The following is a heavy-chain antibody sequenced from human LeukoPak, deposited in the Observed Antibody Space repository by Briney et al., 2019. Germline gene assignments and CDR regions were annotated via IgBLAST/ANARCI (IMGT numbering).Heavy chain of an antibody. Sequence: SETLSLTCTVSGGSISSYYWSWIRQPAGKGLEWIGRIYTSGSTNYNPSLKSRVTISVDTSKNQFSLKLSSVTAADTAVYYCASQGEYPNYYYMDVWGKGTTVTVS. V-gene: IGHV4-4*07. CDR3: ASQGEYPNYYYMDV. J-gene: IGHJ6*03. D-gene: IGHD2-2*01. CDR1: GGSISSYY. CDR2: IYTSGST.